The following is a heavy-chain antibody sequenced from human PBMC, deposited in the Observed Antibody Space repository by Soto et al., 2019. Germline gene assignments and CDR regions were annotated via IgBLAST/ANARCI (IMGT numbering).Heavy chain of an antibody. CDR1: GFTFSSYA. Sequence: GGSLRLSCAASGFTFSSYAMSWVRQAPGKGLEWVSAISGSGGSTYYADSVKGRFTISRDNSKNTLYLQMNSLRAEDTAVYYCAKEGVAAPFKNYYYYMDVWGKGTTVTVSS. D-gene: IGHD6-19*01. J-gene: IGHJ6*03. CDR2: ISGSGGST. V-gene: IGHV3-23*01. CDR3: AKEGVAAPFKNYYYYMDV.